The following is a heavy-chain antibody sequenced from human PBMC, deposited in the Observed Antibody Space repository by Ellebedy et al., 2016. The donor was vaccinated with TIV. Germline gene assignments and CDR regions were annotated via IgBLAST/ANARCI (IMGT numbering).Heavy chain of an antibody. J-gene: IGHJ4*02. Sequence: GESLKISCAASGFPFSSHAMHWVRPAPAKGLEWVGFIWYDGSNKDYADSVKGRFTISRDNSKNTLYLQMNSLRVEDTAVYYCAGDPPNSGWQLAYWGQGALVTVSS. CDR1: GFPFSSHA. V-gene: IGHV3-33*01. CDR3: AGDPPNSGWQLAY. CDR2: IWYDGSNK. D-gene: IGHD6-19*01.